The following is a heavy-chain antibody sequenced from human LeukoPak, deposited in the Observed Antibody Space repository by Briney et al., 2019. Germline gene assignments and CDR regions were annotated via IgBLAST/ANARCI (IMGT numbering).Heavy chain of an antibody. CDR2: ISSSSSYI. Sequence: GGSLRLSCAASGFTFSSYSMNRVRQAPGKGLEWVSSISSSSSYIYYADSVKGRFTISRDNAKNSLYLQMNSLRAEDTAVYYCARDLVATRLLRVIGPGYWGQGTLVTVSS. J-gene: IGHJ4*02. D-gene: IGHD2-15*01. CDR1: GFTFSSYS. CDR3: ARDLVATRLLRVIGPGY. V-gene: IGHV3-21*01.